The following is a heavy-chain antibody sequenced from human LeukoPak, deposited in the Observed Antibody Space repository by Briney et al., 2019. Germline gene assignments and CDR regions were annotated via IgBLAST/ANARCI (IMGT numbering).Heavy chain of an antibody. CDR2: IYTSGST. CDR3: ATNADYYDSSGHGGNYFDY. J-gene: IGHJ4*02. D-gene: IGHD3-22*01. Sequence: PSETLSLTCTVSGGSISSGSYYWSWIRQPARKGLEWIGRIYTSGSTNYNPSLKSRVTISVDTSKNQFSLKLSSVTAADTAVYYCATNADYYDSSGHGGNYFDYWGQGTLVTVSS. V-gene: IGHV4-61*02. CDR1: GGSISSGSYY.